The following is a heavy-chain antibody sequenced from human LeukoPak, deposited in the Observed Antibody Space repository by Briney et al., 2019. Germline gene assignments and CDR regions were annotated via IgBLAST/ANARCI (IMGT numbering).Heavy chain of an antibody. CDR3: ARGPSSYDFWSGYYRLFDY. V-gene: IGHV1-2*02. J-gene: IGHJ4*02. CDR1: GYTFTGYY. CDR2: INPNCGGT. Sequence: ASVKLSCKASGYTFTGYYMHWVRQAPGQGLEWMGWINPNCGGTNYAQKFQGRVTMTRDTSISTAYMELSRLRSDDTAVYYCARGPSSYDFWSGYYRLFDYWGQGTLVTVSS. D-gene: IGHD3-3*01.